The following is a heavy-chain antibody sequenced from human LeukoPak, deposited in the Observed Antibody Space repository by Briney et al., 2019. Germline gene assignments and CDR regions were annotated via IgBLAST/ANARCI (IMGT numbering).Heavy chain of an antibody. V-gene: IGHV3-30*02. Sequence: GGSLRLSCAASGFTFSTYGMHWVRQAPGKGLEWVAFIRFDGSSKYYADSVKGRFTVSRDNSKNTLYLQMNSLRAEDTAVYYCAKDPGGKNYYDSSGLGDIWGQGTMVTVSS. CDR1: GFTFSTYG. CDR2: IRFDGSSK. J-gene: IGHJ3*02. CDR3: AKDPGGKNYYDSSGLGDI. D-gene: IGHD3-22*01.